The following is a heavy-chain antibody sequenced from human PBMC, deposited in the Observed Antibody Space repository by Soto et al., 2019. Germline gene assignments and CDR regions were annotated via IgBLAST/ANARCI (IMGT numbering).Heavy chain of an antibody. CDR2: IYYSGST. CDR3: ARYVGRTVIIDY. V-gene: IGHV4-30-4*01. J-gene: IGHJ4*02. CDR1: GGSISSADYY. D-gene: IGHD2-21*01. Sequence: PSETLSLTCTVSGGSISSADYYWSWIRQPPGKGLEWIGYIYYSGSTYYNPSLKSRITISVDTSNNQFSLKLSSVTAADTAVYYCARYVGRTVIIDYWGLGTLVTVSS.